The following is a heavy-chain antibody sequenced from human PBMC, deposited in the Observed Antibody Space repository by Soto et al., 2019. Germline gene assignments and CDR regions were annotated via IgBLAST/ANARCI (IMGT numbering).Heavy chain of an antibody. V-gene: IGHV1-69*13. CDR2: IIPIFGTA. J-gene: IGHJ4*02. D-gene: IGHD3-22*01. Sequence: GASVKVSCKASGGTFSSYAISWVRQAPGQGLEWMGGIIPIFGTANYAQKFQGRVTITADESTSTAYMELSSLRSEDTAVYYCARDEEFYYDSSGYPLDYWGQGTLVTVSS. CDR3: ARDEEFYYDSSGYPLDY. CDR1: GGTFSSYA.